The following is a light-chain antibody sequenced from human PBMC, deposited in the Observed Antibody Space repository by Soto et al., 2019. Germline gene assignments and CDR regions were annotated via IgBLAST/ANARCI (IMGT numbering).Light chain of an antibody. Sequence: DIVMAQSPGSLAVSLGETATISCRSSHSVLHSPNNKNYMTWYQHKPGQPPKMLIYLASIRVSGVPDRFSGSGSGTDFTLTINGLQAEDVAVYYCQQSYGSPYTFGQGTKLEIK. CDR2: LAS. J-gene: IGKJ2*01. CDR1: HSVLHSPNNKNY. CDR3: QQSYGSPYT. V-gene: IGKV4-1*01.